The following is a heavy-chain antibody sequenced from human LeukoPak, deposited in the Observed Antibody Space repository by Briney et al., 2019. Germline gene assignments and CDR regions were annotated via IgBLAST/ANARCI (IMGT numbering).Heavy chain of an antibody. Sequence: SETLSLTCTVSGGSISSYYWSWIRQPPGKGLEWIGYIYYSGSTNYNPSLKSRVTISVDTSKNQFSLKLSSVTAADTAVYYCAREYDSSGYYGGYFDYWGQGTLVTVSS. CDR3: AREYDSSGYYGGYFDY. D-gene: IGHD3-22*01. V-gene: IGHV4-59*01. J-gene: IGHJ4*02. CDR2: IYYSGST. CDR1: GGSISSYY.